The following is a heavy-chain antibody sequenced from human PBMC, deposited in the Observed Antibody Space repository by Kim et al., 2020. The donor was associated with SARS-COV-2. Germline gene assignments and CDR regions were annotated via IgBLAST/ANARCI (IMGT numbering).Heavy chain of an antibody. Sequence: ASVKVSCKASGYTFTGYYMHWVRQAPGQGLEWMGRINPNSGGTNYAQKFQGRVTMTRDTSISTAYMELSRLRSDDTAVYYCARDMGNSNHNRGFDYWGQGTLVTVSS. CDR1: GYTFTGYY. CDR2: INPNSGGT. D-gene: IGHD4-4*01. CDR3: ARDMGNSNHNRGFDY. V-gene: IGHV1-2*06. J-gene: IGHJ4*02.